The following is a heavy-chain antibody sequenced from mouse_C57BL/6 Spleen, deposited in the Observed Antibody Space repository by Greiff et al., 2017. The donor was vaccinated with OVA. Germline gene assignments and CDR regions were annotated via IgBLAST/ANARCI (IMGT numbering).Heavy chain of an antibody. V-gene: IGHV1-81*01. D-gene: IGHD4-1*01. CDR1: GYTFTSYG. CDR3: ARDWDGYFDY. CDR2: IYPRSGNT. Sequence: QVQLKESGAELARPGASVKLSCKASGYTFTSYGISWVKQRTGQGLEWIGEIYPRSGNTYYNEKFKGKATLTADKSSSTAYMELRSLTSEDSAVYFCARDWDGYFDYWGQGTTLTVSS. J-gene: IGHJ2*01.